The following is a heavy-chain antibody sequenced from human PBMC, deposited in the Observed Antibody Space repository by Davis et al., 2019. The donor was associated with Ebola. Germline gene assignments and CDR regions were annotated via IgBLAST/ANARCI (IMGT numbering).Heavy chain of an antibody. V-gene: IGHV4-59*06. D-gene: IGHD4-23*01. Sequence: MPSETLSLTCTVSGGSINNYFWSWIRQHPGKGLEWIGYIYYSGSTYYNPSLKSRVTISVDTSKNQFSLKLSSVTAADTAVYYCAREHDYGGRNYGMDVWGKGTTVTVSS. CDR2: IYYSGST. J-gene: IGHJ6*04. CDR1: GGSINNYF. CDR3: AREHDYGGRNYGMDV.